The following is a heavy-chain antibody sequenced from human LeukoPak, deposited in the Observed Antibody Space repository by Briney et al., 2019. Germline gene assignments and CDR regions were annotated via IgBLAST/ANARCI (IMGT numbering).Heavy chain of an antibody. D-gene: IGHD3-22*01. CDR3: ARIRITMIVVSPYDAFDI. V-gene: IGHV3-49*04. CDR1: GFTFGDYA. J-gene: IGHJ3*02. Sequence: GGSLRLSCTASGFTFGDYAMSWVRQAPGKGLEWVGFIRSKTYGGTTESAASVKGRFTISRDNAKNSLYLQMNSLRAEDTAVYYCARIRITMIVVSPYDAFDIWGQGTMVTVSS. CDR2: IRSKTYGGTT.